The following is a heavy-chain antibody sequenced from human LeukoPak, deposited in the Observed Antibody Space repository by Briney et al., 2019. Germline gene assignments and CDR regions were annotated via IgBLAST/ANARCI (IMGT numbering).Heavy chain of an antibody. CDR2: IYYGGST. V-gene: IGHV4-30-4*01. D-gene: IGHD3-22*01. CDR3: ARDPAGGYYDSSGYPNGGYFDY. CDR1: GGSISSGDYY. J-gene: IGHJ4*02. Sequence: SETLSLTCTVSGGSISSGDYYWSWIRQPPGKGLEWIGYIYYGGSTYYNPSLKSRVTISVDTSKNQFSLKLSSVTAADTAVYYCARDPAGGYYDSSGYPNGGYFDYWGQGTLVTVSS.